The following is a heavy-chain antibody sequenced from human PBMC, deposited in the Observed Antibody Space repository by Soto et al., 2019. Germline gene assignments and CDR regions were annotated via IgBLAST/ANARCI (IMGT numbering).Heavy chain of an antibody. CDR1: GFTFSSYG. J-gene: IGHJ4*02. Sequence: PGGSLRLSCAASGFTFSSYGMYWVRQAPGKGLEWVAAISHDGSNNYHADSVKGRFTISRDNSKNTLYLQLNSLRTEDTAVYYCAKDIVKYTYGACDYWGQGVLVTVSS. D-gene: IGHD5-18*01. CDR3: AKDIVKYTYGACDY. CDR2: ISHDGSNN. V-gene: IGHV3-30*18.